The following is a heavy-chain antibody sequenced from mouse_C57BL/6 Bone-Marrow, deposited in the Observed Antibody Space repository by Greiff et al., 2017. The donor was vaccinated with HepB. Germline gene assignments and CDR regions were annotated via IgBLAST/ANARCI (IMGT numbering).Heavy chain of an antibody. Sequence: EVKVVESGGGLVQPGGSLSLSCAASGFTFTDYYMSWVRQPPGKALEWLGFIRNKANGYTTEYSASVKGRFTISRDNSQSILYLQMNALRAEDSATDYCARWTLGQTWFAYWGQGTLVTVSA. CDR3: ARWTLGQTWFAY. CDR2: IRNKANGYTT. D-gene: IGHD3-3*01. J-gene: IGHJ3*01. CDR1: GFTFTDYY. V-gene: IGHV7-3*01.